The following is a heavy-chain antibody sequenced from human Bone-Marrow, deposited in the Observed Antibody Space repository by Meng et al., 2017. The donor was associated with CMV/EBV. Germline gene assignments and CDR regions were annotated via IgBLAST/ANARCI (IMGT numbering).Heavy chain of an antibody. D-gene: IGHD2-21*01. CDR3: ARQGGGGDCYNY. CDR2: IIPIFGTA. V-gene: IGHV1-69*05. Sequence: WKASGGTFSSYAISWVRQAPGQGLEWMGGIIPIFGTANYAQKFQGRVTITTDESTSTAYMELSSLRSEDTAVYYCARQGGGGDCYNYWGQGTLVTVSS. J-gene: IGHJ4*02. CDR1: GGTFSSYA.